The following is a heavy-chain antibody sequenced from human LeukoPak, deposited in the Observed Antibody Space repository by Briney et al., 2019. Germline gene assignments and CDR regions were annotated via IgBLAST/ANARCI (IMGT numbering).Heavy chain of an antibody. CDR1: GFTFSSYG. V-gene: IGHV3-30*18. J-gene: IGHJ6*03. CDR2: ISYDGSNK. Sequence: PGGSLRLSCAASGFTFSSYGMHWVHQAPGKGLEWVAVISYDGSNKYYADSVKGRFTISRDNSKNTLYLQMNSLRAEDTAVYYCAKGVRYYYYYYMDVWGKGTTVTVSS. CDR3: AKGVRYYYYYYMDV.